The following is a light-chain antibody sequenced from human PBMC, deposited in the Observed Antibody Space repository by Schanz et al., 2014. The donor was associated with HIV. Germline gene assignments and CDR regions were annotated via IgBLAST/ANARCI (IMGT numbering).Light chain of an antibody. V-gene: IGLV2-14*03. CDR1: SSDVGSYNY. Sequence: QSALTQPASVSGSPGQSITISCTGTSSDVGSYNYVSWYQQHPGKAPKLMIYDVSNRPSGVSNRFSGSKSGNTASLTVSGLQTEDEADYYCSSYAGNNNLIFGGGTKLTVL. CDR2: DVS. CDR3: SSYAGNNNLI. J-gene: IGLJ2*01.